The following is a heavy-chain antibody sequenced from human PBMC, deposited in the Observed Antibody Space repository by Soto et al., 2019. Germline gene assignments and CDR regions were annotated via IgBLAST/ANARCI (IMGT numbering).Heavy chain of an antibody. V-gene: IGHV3-30*12. D-gene: IGHD3-3*02. CDR3: ARDDAFDNENGFDM. J-gene: IGHJ3*02. CDR1: XXXFSXYG. CDR2: XVXXGSAI. Sequence: GXSLXLXXXXXXXXFSXYGFXWVRQSPGKXLXXXXXXVXXGSAIYHADSLEGRFFISRDNSKDILYLQMNSLRVEDTAVYYCARDDAFDNENGFDMWGQGTMVTV.